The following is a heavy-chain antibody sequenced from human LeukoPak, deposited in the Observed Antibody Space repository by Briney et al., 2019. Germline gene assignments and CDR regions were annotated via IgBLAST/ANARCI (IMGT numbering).Heavy chain of an antibody. V-gene: IGHV4-61*02. CDR3: ARDWDSGYDRPYYYYYYYMDV. CDR2: IYTSGST. J-gene: IGHJ6*03. Sequence: SQTLSLTCTVSGGFISSGSYYWRWIRQPAGKGLEWIGRIYTSGSTNYNPSLKSRVTISVDTSKNQFSLKLSSVTAADTAVYYCARDWDSGYDRPYYYYYYYMDVWGKGTTVTVSS. D-gene: IGHD5-12*01. CDR1: GGFISSGSYY.